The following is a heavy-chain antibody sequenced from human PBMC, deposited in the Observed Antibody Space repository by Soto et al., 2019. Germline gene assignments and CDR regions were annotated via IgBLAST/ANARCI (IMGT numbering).Heavy chain of an antibody. D-gene: IGHD2-15*01. V-gene: IGHV3-15*07. CDR3: TTGSVEGV. Sequence: VQLVESGGGLVKPGGSLRLSFAASDFSISNAWMNWVRQAPGKGLEWVGRVKRKIDGETTDYAAPVKGRFTISRDDSNNMLYLQMNSLKADDTAVYYCTTGSVEGVWGQGTTVTVSS. CDR2: VKRKIDGETT. J-gene: IGHJ6*02. CDR1: DFSISNAW.